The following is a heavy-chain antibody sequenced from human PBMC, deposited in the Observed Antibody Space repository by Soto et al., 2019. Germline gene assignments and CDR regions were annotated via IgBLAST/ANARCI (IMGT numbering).Heavy chain of an antibody. V-gene: IGHV1-18*01. CDR2: ISAYNGNT. CDR1: GYTFISYG. CDR3: ARGYSGYLSAQLWFDP. Sequence: ASVKVSCKASGYTFISYGISWVRQAPGQGLEWMGWISAYNGNTNYAQKLQGRVSMTTDTSTSTAYMELRSLRSDDTAVYYCARGYSGYLSAQLWFDPWGQGTLVTVSS. D-gene: IGHD5-12*01. J-gene: IGHJ5*02.